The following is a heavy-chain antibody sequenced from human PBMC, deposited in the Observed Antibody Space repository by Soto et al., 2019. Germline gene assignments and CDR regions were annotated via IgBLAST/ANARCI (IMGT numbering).Heavy chain of an antibody. CDR2: ISWNSGSI. Sequence: GGSLRLSCAASGFTFDDYAMHWVRQAPGKGLEWVSGISWNSGSIGYADSVKGRFTISRDNAKNSLYLQMNSLRAEDTALYYCAKAFGGVVVPAAMYTAFDIWGQGTMVTVSS. CDR1: GFTFDDYA. D-gene: IGHD2-2*01. J-gene: IGHJ3*02. CDR3: AKAFGGVVVPAAMYTAFDI. V-gene: IGHV3-9*01.